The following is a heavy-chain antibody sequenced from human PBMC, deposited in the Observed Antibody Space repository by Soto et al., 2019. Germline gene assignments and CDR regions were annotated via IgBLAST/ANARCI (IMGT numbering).Heavy chain of an antibody. D-gene: IGHD4-17*01. J-gene: IGHJ4*02. V-gene: IGHV3-66*01. Sequence: EVQLVESGGGLVQPGGSLRLSCAASGFTVSSNYMSWVRQAPGKGLEWVSVIYSGGSTYYADSVKVRFTISRDNSKNTRYLQMNSLRAEDTAVDYCARDGDGDHADYWGQGTLVTVSS. CDR2: IYSGGST. CDR1: GFTVSSNY. CDR3: ARDGDGDHADY.